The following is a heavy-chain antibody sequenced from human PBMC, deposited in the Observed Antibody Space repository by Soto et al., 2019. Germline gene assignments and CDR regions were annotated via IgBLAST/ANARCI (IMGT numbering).Heavy chain of an antibody. J-gene: IGHJ6*02. CDR3: ARAMHSSSPYYYYYGMDV. Sequence: QVQLVQSGAEVKKLGSSVKVSCKASGGTFSSYAISWVRQAPGQGLEWMGGIIPIFGTANYAQKFQGRVTITADESTSTAYMELSSLRSEDTAVYYCARAMHSSSPYYYYYGMDVWGQGTTVTVSS. D-gene: IGHD6-6*01. CDR1: GGTFSSYA. CDR2: IIPIFGTA. V-gene: IGHV1-69*01.